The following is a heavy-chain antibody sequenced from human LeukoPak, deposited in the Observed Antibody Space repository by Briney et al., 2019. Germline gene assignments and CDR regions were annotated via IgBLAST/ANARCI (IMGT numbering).Heavy chain of an antibody. CDR2: IDPSDSYI. V-gene: IGHV5-10-1*01. J-gene: IGHJ2*01. CDR3: ARRGMGYSGYDGYWYFDL. D-gene: IGHD5-12*01. CDR1: GYTFTNYW. Sequence: GESLKISCKGSGYTFTNYWIGWVRQMPGKGVEWMGRIDPSDSYINYSPSFQGHVTISADKSNSTAYLQWSTLKASDTAMYYCARRGMGYSGYDGYWYFDLWGRGTLVTVSS.